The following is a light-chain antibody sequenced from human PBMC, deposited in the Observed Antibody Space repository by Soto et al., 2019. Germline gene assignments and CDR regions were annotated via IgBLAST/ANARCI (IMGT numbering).Light chain of an antibody. CDR1: QSIGIW. CDR2: KAS. V-gene: IGKV1-5*03. Sequence: DTQMTQSPSTLSASVGDRVAITCRASQSIGIWLAWYQKKPGKAPRFLVYKASTLQTGVPSRFSGSGSGTEFTLTLSSLQPDDFATYYCQQYNDYSWTFGQGTKVEIQ. CDR3: QQYNDYSWT. J-gene: IGKJ1*01.